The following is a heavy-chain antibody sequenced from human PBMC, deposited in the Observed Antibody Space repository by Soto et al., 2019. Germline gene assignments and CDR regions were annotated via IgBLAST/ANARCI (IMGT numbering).Heavy chain of an antibody. CDR1: GYTFTSYG. V-gene: IGHV1-18*01. Sequence: QVQLVQSGAEVKKPGASVKVPCKASGYTFTSYGISWVRQAPGQGLEWMGWISAYNGNTNYAQKLQGRVTMTTDTSTSTAYMELRSLRSDDTAVYYCARERGGGYCSSTSCYGLHDYWGQGTLVTVSS. D-gene: IGHD2-2*01. CDR3: ARERGGGYCSSTSCYGLHDY. J-gene: IGHJ4*02. CDR2: ISAYNGNT.